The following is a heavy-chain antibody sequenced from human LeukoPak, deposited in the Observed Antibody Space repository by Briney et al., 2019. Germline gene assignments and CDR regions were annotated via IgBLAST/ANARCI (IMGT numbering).Heavy chain of an antibody. CDR1: GFTFSGYG. CDR2: ISYDGSNK. V-gene: IGHV3-30*18. D-gene: IGHD2-2*01. J-gene: IGHJ4*02. Sequence: GGSLRLSCAASGFTFSGYGMHWLRQAPGKGLEWVAGISYDGSNKYYADSVKGRFTISRDNSTNTLYLQMNSLKAEDTAVYYCAKEYEYQLLDVGDRLTGFDYWGQGTRVTVSS. CDR3: AKEYEYQLLDVGDRLTGFDY.